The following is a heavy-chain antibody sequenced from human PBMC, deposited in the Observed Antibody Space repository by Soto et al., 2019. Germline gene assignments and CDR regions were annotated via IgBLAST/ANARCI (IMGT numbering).Heavy chain of an antibody. Sequence: PSETLSLTCTVSGGSVSSGSYHWTWIRQPPGKGLEWIGYIYYSGSTNYNPSLKGRVTISVDTSKNQFSLKLSSVTAADTAVYYCARDNMRARDGMDVWGQGTTVTVSS. CDR2: IYYSGST. D-gene: IGHD3-16*01. J-gene: IGHJ6*02. CDR3: ARDNMRARDGMDV. CDR1: GGSVSSGSYH. V-gene: IGHV4-61*01.